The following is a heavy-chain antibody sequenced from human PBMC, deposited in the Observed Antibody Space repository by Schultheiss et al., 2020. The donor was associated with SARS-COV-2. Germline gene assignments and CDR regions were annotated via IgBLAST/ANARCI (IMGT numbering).Heavy chain of an antibody. Sequence: SETLSLTCAVYGGSFSGYYWSWIRQPPGKRLEWIGYIYYSGSTNYNPSLKSRVTISVDTSKNQFSLKLSSVTAADTAVYYCARGYYDSSGYPNFDYWGQGTLVTVSS. CDR3: ARGYYDSSGYPNFDY. V-gene: IGHV4-59*01. D-gene: IGHD3-22*01. CDR1: GGSFSGYY. CDR2: IYYSGST. J-gene: IGHJ4*02.